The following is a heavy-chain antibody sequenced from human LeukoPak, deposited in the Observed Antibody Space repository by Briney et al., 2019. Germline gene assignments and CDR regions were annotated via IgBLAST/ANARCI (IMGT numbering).Heavy chain of an antibody. V-gene: IGHV3-21*01. J-gene: IGHJ3*02. CDR2: ISSSSSYI. CDR1: GFSFSTYA. D-gene: IGHD2-21*02. CDR3: ARGGLTATNDAFDI. Sequence: GGSLRLSCAASGFSFSTYAMSWVRQAPGKGLEWVSSISSSSSYIYYADSVKGRFTISRDNANNSLFLQMNSLRGEDSAVYYCARGGLTATNDAFDIWGQGTMVTVSS.